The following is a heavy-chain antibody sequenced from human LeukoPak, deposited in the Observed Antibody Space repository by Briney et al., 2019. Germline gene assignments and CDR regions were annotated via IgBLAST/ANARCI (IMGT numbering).Heavy chain of an antibody. Sequence: SETLSLTCAVYGGSFSGYYWSWIRQPPGKGLEWIGEINHSGSTNYNPSLKSRVTISVDTSKNQFSLKLSSVTAADTAVYYCARDDSSGYPDYLGQGTLVTVSS. V-gene: IGHV4-34*01. D-gene: IGHD3-22*01. CDR1: GGSFSGYY. CDR2: INHSGST. CDR3: ARDDSSGYPDY. J-gene: IGHJ4*02.